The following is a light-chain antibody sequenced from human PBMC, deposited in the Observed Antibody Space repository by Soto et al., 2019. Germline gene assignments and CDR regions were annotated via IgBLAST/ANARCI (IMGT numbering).Light chain of an antibody. CDR2: AAS. V-gene: IGKV1-39*01. CDR3: QQNYSPPPIT. Sequence: DIQMTQSPSSLSASVGDRVTISCRASHSISTYLNWYHQKPGKAPDLLIYAASSLQSGVPSRFSGSGSGADFTLTISSLQPEDFATYYCQQNYSPPPITFGQGTRLEIK. CDR1: HSISTY. J-gene: IGKJ5*01.